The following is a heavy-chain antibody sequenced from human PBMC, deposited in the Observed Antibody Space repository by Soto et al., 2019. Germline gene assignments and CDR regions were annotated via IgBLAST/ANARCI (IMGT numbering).Heavy chain of an antibody. CDR2: ISSSGSTV. D-gene: IGHD1-1*01. V-gene: IGHV3-48*03. Sequence: EVQLVESGGGLVQPGGSLRLSCAASGFTFSSYEMNWVRQAPGKGLEWVSYISSSGSTVFYADPVKGRFTISRDNAKDSLVLQMNSLRAEDTAVYYCARVRGTGSLDFDCWGQGTLVTVSS. CDR1: GFTFSSYE. J-gene: IGHJ4*02. CDR3: ARVRGTGSLDFDC.